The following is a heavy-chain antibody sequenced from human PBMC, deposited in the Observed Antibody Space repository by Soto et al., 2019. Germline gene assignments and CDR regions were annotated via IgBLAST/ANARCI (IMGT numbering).Heavy chain of an antibody. J-gene: IGHJ4*02. V-gene: IGHV3-66*01. CDR3: ASLAGAFDN. CDR2: IYSGDTT. CDR1: GFTVSRNY. Sequence: EVQVVESGGGLVQPGGSLRLSCAVSGFTVSRNYMSWVRQAPGKGLAWVSVIYSGDTTYYADSVKGRFTISRDNSKNTRYLQMNSLRAEDTAVYYCASLAGAFDNWGQGTLVTVSS. D-gene: IGHD6-19*01.